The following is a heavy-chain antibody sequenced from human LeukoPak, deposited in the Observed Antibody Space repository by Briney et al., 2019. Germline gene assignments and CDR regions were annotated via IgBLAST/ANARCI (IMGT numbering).Heavy chain of an antibody. J-gene: IGHJ4*02. D-gene: IGHD5/OR15-5a*01. CDR1: GGSISGYY. Sequence: SETLSLTCTVSGGSISGYYWSWIRQPAGKGLEWIGRIYASGSTNYNPSLKSRVTMSVDTSKNQFCLKLTSVTAADTAVYHCARMGSVYGKFDYWGQGTLVTVSS. CDR3: ARMGSVYGKFDY. CDR2: IYASGST. V-gene: IGHV4-4*07.